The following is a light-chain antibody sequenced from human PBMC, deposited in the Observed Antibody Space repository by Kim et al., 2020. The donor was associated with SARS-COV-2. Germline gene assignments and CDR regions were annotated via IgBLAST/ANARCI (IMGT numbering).Light chain of an antibody. CDR1: SANIGRYC. Sequence: GERVTISCSGSSANIGRYCANWDQQPPGTAPKRLIYKNNPRPSGVPDRFSGSRSGTSASLAISGLQSEDEADYYCAAWDDSLNERVFGGGTQLTVL. J-gene: IGLJ3*02. CDR2: KNN. V-gene: IGLV1-44*01. CDR3: AAWDDSLNERV.